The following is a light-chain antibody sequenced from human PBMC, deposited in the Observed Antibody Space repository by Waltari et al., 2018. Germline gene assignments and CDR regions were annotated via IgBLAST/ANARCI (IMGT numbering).Light chain of an antibody. V-gene: IGLV7-46*01. J-gene: IGLJ2*01. CDR1: TGAVTRGHY. CDR3: WISFSGAEEI. Sequence: QAVVTQEPSLTVSPGGTVTLTCGSSTGAVTRGHYPYWFQQKPGQAPRTLSYDTSNKHSGTPVRFAGAPLGGKAALTLAGAQPEDEADYYYWISFSGAEEIFGGGTKLTVL. CDR2: DTS.